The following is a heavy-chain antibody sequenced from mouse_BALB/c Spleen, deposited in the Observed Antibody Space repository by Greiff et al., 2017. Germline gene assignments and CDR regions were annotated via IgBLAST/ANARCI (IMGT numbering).Heavy chain of an antibody. V-gene: IGHV14-3*02. CDR3: ARGDGYDDWFAY. CDR2: IDPENGNT. CDR1: GFNIKDTY. Sequence: VQLQQSGAELVKPGASVKLSCTASGFNIKDTYMHWVKQRPEQGLEWIGWIDPENGNTIYDPKFQGKASITADTSSNTAYLQLSSLTSEDTAVYYCARGDGYDDWFAYWGQGTLVTVSA. J-gene: IGHJ3*01. D-gene: IGHD2-2*01.